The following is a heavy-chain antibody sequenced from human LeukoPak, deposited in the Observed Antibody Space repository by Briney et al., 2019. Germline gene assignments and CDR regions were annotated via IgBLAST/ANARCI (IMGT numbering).Heavy chain of an antibody. Sequence: GALRLSCAASGFTFSTYAMNWVRQAPGKGLEWVASISGSGDSTYYADSVRGRFTFSRDNSKNTLYLQMNSLRAEDTAVYYCARRRDSGSLQHFDYWGQGTLVTVSS. J-gene: IGHJ4*02. D-gene: IGHD1-26*01. CDR2: ISGSGDST. CDR1: GFTFSTYA. V-gene: IGHV3-23*01. CDR3: ARRRDSGSLQHFDY.